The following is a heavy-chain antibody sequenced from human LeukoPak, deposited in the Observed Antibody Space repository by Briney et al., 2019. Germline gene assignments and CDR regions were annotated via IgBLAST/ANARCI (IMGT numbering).Heavy chain of an antibody. CDR3: ARSRDGYNPLSY. V-gene: IGHV3-7*01. CDR1: GFMFSHYY. D-gene: IGHD5-24*01. Sequence: PGGSLRLSCTASGFMFSHYYMSWVRQAPGKGLEWVANINQDGSEKYYVDSVKGRFTISRDNAKNSLYLQMNSLRAEDTAVYYCARSRDGYNPLSYWGQGTLVTVSS. CDR2: INQDGSEK. J-gene: IGHJ4*02.